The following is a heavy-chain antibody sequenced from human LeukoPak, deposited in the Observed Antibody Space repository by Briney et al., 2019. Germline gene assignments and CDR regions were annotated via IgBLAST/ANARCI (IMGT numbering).Heavy chain of an antibody. CDR3: ARDSISGTRGFDY. V-gene: IGHV1-2*04. D-gene: IGHD1-26*01. CDR2: INPNSGGT. CDR1: GYTFTGYY. J-gene: IGHJ4*02. Sequence: ASVKVSCKASGYTFTGYYMHWVRQAPGQGLEWMGWINPNSGGTNYAQKFQGWVTMTRDTSISTAYMELSRLRSDDTAVYYCARDSISGTRGFDYWGQGTLVTVSS.